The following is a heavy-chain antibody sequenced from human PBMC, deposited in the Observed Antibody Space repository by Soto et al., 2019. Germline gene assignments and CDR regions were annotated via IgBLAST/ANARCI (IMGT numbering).Heavy chain of an antibody. CDR3: ARQIYDSDTGPNFQYYFDS. D-gene: IGHD3-22*01. CDR2: IDPSDSQT. CDR1: GYSFAGYC. J-gene: IGHJ4*02. Sequence: GESPKTSCKGSGYSFAGYCITWVRPKPRKGLEWMGRIDPSDSQTYYSPSFRGHVTISVTKSITTVFLQWSSLRASDTALYYCARQIYDSDTGPNFQYYFDSWGQGTPVTVSS. V-gene: IGHV5-10-1*01.